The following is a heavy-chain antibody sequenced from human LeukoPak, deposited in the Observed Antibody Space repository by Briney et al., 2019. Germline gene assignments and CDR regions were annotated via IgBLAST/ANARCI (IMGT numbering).Heavy chain of an antibody. V-gene: IGHV3-30*02. CDR1: GFTLTTYG. J-gene: IGHJ4*02. CDR2: MPSDGNNK. D-gene: IGHD3-22*01. Sequence: PGGSLRLSCEASGFTLTTYGVHSVRQAPDQGLEWVAFMPSDGNNKQYADSVKGRFTISRDNSKNTLYLQMNSLRAEDTAVYYCAKFTHYYDSSGYVHWGQGTLVTVSS. CDR3: AKFTHYYDSSGYVH.